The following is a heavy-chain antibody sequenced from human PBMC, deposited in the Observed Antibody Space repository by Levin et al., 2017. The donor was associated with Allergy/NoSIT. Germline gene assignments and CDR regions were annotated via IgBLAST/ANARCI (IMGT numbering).Heavy chain of an antibody. CDR3: ARDSAADSSSTTYYYGMDV. D-gene: IGHD6-6*01. CDR1: GGSFSGYY. J-gene: IGHJ6*02. Sequence: PSETLSLTCAVYGGSFSGYYWSWIRQPPGKGLEWIGEINHSGSTNYNPSLKSRVTISVDTSKNQFSLKLSSVTAADTAVYYCARDSAADSSSTTYYYGMDVWGQGTTVTVSS. CDR2: INHSGST. V-gene: IGHV4-34*01.